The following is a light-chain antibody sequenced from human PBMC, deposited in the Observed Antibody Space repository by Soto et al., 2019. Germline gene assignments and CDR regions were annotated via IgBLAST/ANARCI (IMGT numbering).Light chain of an antibody. CDR1: QNINSW. Sequence: DIHMTQSPSTLSASVGDRVTITCRASQNINSWLAWYQQKPGKAPKXXXXXXXSXEKGVKARLGGSGSGTEFTLTISSLQPDDFATYYCQQYNVYSWTFGQGTKGDIK. CDR3: QQYNVYSWT. V-gene: IGKV1-5*03. CDR2: XXX. J-gene: IGKJ1*01.